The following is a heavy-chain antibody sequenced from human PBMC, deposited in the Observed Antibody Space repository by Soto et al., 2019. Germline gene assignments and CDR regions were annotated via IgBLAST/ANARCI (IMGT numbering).Heavy chain of an antibody. CDR3: ARDLMTIAVAGTDFDY. J-gene: IGHJ4*02. V-gene: IGHV3-23*01. CDR1: GFTFSSYA. Sequence: GGSLRLSCAASGFTFSSYAMSWVRQAPGKGLEWVSAISGSGGSTYYADSVKGRFTISRDNSKNTLYLQMNSLRAEDTAVYYCARDLMTIAVAGTDFDYWGQGTLVTVSS. CDR2: ISGSGGST. D-gene: IGHD6-19*01.